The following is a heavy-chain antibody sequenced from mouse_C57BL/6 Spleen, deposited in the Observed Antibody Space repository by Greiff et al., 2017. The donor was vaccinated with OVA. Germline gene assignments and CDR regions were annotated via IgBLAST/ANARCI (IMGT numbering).Heavy chain of an antibody. Sequence: VQLQESGAELVKPGASVKISCKASGYAFSSYWMNWVKQRPGKGLEWIGQIYPGDGDTNYNGKFKGKATLTADKSSSPAYMQLSSLTSEDSAVYFCARGYDFYFDYWGQGTTLTVSS. J-gene: IGHJ2*01. CDR1: GYAFSSYW. CDR2: IYPGDGDT. V-gene: IGHV1-80*01. D-gene: IGHD2-14*01. CDR3: ARGYDFYFDY.